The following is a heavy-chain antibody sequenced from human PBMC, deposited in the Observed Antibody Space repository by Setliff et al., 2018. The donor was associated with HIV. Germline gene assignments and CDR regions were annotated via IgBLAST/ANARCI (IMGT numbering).Heavy chain of an antibody. J-gene: IGHJ3*02. CDR1: GGSFRGYY. D-gene: IGHD5-18*01. CDR3: ARSTWTRFGGALTQLWPQRGAFAI. Sequence: PSETLSLTCDVCGGSFRGYYWSWIRQSPGKGLEWIAEINDSGTTTSNPSLKSRVTISLDTPKNQFSLKLNSVNAADTAVYYCARSTWTRFGGALTQLWPQRGAFAIWGQVTKVTVSS. V-gene: IGHV4-34*01. CDR2: INDSGTT.